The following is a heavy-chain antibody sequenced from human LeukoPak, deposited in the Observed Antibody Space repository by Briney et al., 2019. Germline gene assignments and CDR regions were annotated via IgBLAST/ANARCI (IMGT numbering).Heavy chain of an antibody. CDR1: GGTFSSYA. CDR3: ARVLGTEWYYFDY. CDR2: IIPIFGTA. D-gene: IGHD2-8*01. V-gene: IGHV1-69*13. Sequence: EASVKVSCTASGGTFSSYAISWVRQAPGQGLEWMGGIIPIFGTANYAQKFQGRVTITADEFTSTAYMELSSLRSEDTAGYYCARVLGTEWYYFDYWGQGTLVTVSS. J-gene: IGHJ4*02.